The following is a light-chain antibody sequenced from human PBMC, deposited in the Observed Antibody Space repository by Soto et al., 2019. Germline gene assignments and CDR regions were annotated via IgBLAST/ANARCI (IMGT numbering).Light chain of an antibody. CDR3: AVWDDSLNAWV. CDR1: SSNIGAGYD. V-gene: IGLV1-40*01. Sequence: QSVLTQPPSVSGAPGQRVTISCTWNSSNIGAGYDVHWYQKGLHTAPKLVIFAFTDRPSGVPDRFSASKSGTSAFLAISGLQSEDEADYDCAVWDDSLNAWVFGGGTKLTVL. CDR2: AFT. J-gene: IGLJ3*02.